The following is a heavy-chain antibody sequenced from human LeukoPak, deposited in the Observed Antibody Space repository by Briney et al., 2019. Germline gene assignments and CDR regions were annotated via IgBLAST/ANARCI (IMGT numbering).Heavy chain of an antibody. J-gene: IGHJ6*02. Sequence: ASVKVSCKASGYTFTSYDINWVRQATGQGPEWMGWMNPNSGNTGYAQKFQGRVTITRNTSTSTAYMELSSLRSEDTAVYSCARGPIVGFGELSPPDVWGQGTTVTVSS. CDR1: GYTFTSYD. CDR3: ARGPIVGFGELSPPDV. D-gene: IGHD3-10*01. V-gene: IGHV1-8*03. CDR2: MNPNSGNT.